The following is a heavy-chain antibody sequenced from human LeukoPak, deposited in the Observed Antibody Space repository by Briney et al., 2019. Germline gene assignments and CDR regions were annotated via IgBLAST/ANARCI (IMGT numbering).Heavy chain of an antibody. Sequence: SETLSLTCAVYGESFSGYYWSWIRQPPGKGLEWIGEINHSGSTNYNPSLKSRVTISVDTSKNQFSLKLSSVTAADTAVYYCARVAFSGAVDYWGQGTLVTVSS. J-gene: IGHJ4*02. D-gene: IGHD1-14*01. CDR1: GESFSGYY. V-gene: IGHV4-34*01. CDR3: ARVAFSGAVDY. CDR2: INHSGST.